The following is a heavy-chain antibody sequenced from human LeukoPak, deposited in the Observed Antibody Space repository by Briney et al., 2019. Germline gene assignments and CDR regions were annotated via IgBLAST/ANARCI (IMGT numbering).Heavy chain of an antibody. V-gene: IGHV3-7*03. CDR3: ATYDTSNWY. CDR2: IKQDGSEK. D-gene: IGHD3-9*01. J-gene: IGHJ4*02. CDR1: GFTFSNAW. Sequence: GGSLRLSCAASGFTFSNAWMSWVRQAPGKGLEWVAEIKQDGSEKRYVDSVKGRFTISRANAKNSLYLQMNSLRAEDTAVYYCATYDTSNWYWGQGTLVTVSS.